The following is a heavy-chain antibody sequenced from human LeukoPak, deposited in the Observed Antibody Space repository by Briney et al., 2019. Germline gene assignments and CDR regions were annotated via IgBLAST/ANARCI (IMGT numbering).Heavy chain of an antibody. D-gene: IGHD2-2*01. J-gene: IGHJ4*02. Sequence: PSGTLSLTCAVSGGSISSSNWWSWVRQPPGKGLEWIGEIYHSGSTNYNPSLKSRVTISVDKSKNQFSLKLSSVTAADTAVYYCARAPIAFGRCYLDWGQGTLVTVSS. V-gene: IGHV4-4*02. CDR3: ARAPIAFGRCYLD. CDR1: GGSISSSNW. CDR2: IYHSGST.